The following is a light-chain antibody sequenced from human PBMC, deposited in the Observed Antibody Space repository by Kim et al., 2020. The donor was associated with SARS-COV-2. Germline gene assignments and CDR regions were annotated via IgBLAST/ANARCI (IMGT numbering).Light chain of an antibody. CDR1: KLGDKY. CDR3: QTWDTSTACYV. Sequence: PGQTATITCSGDKLGDKYTFWYQQKPGQSPVLVIYQDMKRPSGIPERFSGSKFGNTGTLTISGTQSIDEADYYCQTWDTSTACYVFGAGTKVTVL. CDR2: QDM. V-gene: IGLV3-1*01. J-gene: IGLJ1*01.